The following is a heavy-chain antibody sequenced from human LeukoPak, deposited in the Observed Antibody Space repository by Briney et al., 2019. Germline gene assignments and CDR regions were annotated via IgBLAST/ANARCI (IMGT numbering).Heavy chain of an antibody. CDR3: ARQTVAGLLATFDY. CDR1: GGSISSSSYY. V-gene: IGHV4-39*01. D-gene: IGHD6-19*01. Sequence: SETLSLTCTVSGGSISSSSYYWGWIRQPPGKGLEWIGGIYYSGSTYYNPSLKSRVTISVDTSKNQFSLKLSSVTAADTAVYYCARQTVAGLLATFDYWGQGTLVTVSS. CDR2: IYYSGST. J-gene: IGHJ4*02.